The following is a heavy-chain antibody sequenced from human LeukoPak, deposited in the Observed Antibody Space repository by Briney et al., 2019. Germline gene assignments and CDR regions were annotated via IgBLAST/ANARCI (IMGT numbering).Heavy chain of an antibody. J-gene: IGHJ1*01. CDR1: GFTFSSYG. CDR3: STARGSDLQYFQH. V-gene: IGHV3-33*01. Sequence: GRSLRLSCAASGFTFSSYGMHWVRQAPGKGLEWVAVIWYDGSNKYYADSVKGRFTISRDNSKNTLYLQMNSLKTEDTAVYYCSTARGSDLQYFQHWGQGTLVTVSS. CDR2: IWYDGSNK. D-gene: IGHD1-26*01.